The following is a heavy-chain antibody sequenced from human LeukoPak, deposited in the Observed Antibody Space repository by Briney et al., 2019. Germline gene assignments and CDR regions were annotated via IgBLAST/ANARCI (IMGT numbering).Heavy chain of an antibody. V-gene: IGHV3-7*01. D-gene: IGHD2-15*01. CDR2: IKQDGSEK. CDR3: ARWRVVAAMLGAFDI. CDR1: GFTFSSYW. Sequence: GGSLRLSCAASGFTFSSYWMSWVRQAPGKGLEWVANIKQDGSEKYYVDSVKGRFTISRDNAKNSLYLQTNSLRAEDTAVYYCARWRVVAAMLGAFDIWGQGTMVTVSS. J-gene: IGHJ3*02.